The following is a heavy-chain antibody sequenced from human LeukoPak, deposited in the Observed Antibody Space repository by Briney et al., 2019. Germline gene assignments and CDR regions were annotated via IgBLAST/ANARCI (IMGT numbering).Heavy chain of an antibody. CDR1: GYTFISYG. V-gene: IGHV1-18*01. J-gene: IGHJ3*01. CDR3: ARSNWEKTGGGFDV. D-gene: IGHD1-1*01. Sequence: ASVKVSCKASGYTFISYGISWVRQAPGQGLEWMGWISPYNGVTKYAHEVQGRATVTTDTSTSTAYMELRSLRSDDTALYFCARSNWEKTGGGFDVWGQGTMVTVSS. CDR2: ISPYNGVT.